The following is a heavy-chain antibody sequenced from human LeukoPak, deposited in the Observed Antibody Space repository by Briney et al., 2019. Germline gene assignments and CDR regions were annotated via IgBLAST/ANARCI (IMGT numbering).Heavy chain of an antibody. CDR2: INPGESQI. CDR1: GDTFTNFW. Sequence: HGESLKISCQVSGDTFTNFWIGWVRPMPGKGLEWVAIINPGESQIRYSPSLQGQVTISADKSTTTVYLQWTSLRASDTAIYYCARRLYKLRRMGAWFDPWGQGTLVT. V-gene: IGHV5-51*01. CDR3: ARRLYKLRRMGAWFDP. D-gene: IGHD1-7*01. J-gene: IGHJ5*02.